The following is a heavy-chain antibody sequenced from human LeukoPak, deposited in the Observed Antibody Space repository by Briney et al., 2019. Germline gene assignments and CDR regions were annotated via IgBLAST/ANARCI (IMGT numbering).Heavy chain of an antibody. CDR3: ARDTRSYDFWSGYYTRTGAFDI. CDR2: IYHSGST. CDR1: GGSISSGGYS. Sequence: SETLSLTCAVSGGSISSGGYSWSWIRQPPGKGLEWIGYIYHSGSTYYNPSLKSRVTISVDRSKNQFSLKLSSVTAADTAVYYCARDTRSYDFWSGYYTRTGAFDIWGQGTMVTVSS. D-gene: IGHD3-3*01. J-gene: IGHJ3*02. V-gene: IGHV4-30-2*01.